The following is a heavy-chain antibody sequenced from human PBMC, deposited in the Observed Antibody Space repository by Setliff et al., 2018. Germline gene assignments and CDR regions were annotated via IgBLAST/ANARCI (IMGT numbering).Heavy chain of an antibody. CDR1: GGTFGLSA. D-gene: IGHD4-17*01. Sequence: SVKVSCKASGGTFGLSAISWVRQAPGQGLEWVGGMLPLHGTRNHTPKLQGRVSITADESKTTVFMELSSLTSEDTAIYFCVRAPPALHGEYGYFDLWGRGTLVTISS. CDR2: MLPLHGTR. J-gene: IGHJ2*01. V-gene: IGHV1-69*13. CDR3: VRAPPALHGEYGYFDL.